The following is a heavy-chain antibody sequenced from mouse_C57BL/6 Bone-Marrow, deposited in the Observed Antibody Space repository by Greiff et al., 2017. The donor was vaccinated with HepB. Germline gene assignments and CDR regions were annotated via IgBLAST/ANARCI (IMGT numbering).Heavy chain of an antibody. CDR1: GFTFSSYG. CDR2: ISSGGSYT. D-gene: IGHD2-4*01. Sequence: EVQRVESGGDLVKPGGSPKLSCAASGFTFSSYGMSWVRQTPDKRLEWVATISSGGSYTYYPDSVKGRFTISRDNAKNTLYLQMSSLKSEDTAMYYCARHNYDYDAWFAYWGQGTLVTVSA. CDR3: ARHNYDYDAWFAY. V-gene: IGHV5-6*01. J-gene: IGHJ3*01.